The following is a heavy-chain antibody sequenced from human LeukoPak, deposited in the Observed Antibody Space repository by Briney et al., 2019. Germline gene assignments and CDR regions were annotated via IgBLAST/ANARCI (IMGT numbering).Heavy chain of an antibody. J-gene: IGHJ6*02. V-gene: IGHV1-3*04. Sequence: ASVKVSCKASGYTFTTYAMQWVRQAPGQRLEWMGWINTGNGNTKYSQKFQGRVTITRDTSASTAYMELSSLRSEDTAVYYCAREWATILSGMDVWGQGTTVTVSS. CDR2: INTGNGNT. CDR3: AREWATILSGMDV. D-gene: IGHD5-12*01. CDR1: GYTFTTYA.